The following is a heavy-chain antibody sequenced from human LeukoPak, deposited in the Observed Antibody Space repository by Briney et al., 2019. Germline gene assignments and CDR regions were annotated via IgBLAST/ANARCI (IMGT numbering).Heavy chain of an antibody. Sequence: GGSLRLSCAASGFTFSSYGMHWVRQAPGRGLEWVAFIRYDGSNKYYADSVKGRFTISRDNAKNSLYLQLNSLRAEDTAVYYCAKIQGWFNTAFQIGGPGTMVTVSS. CDR3: AKIQGWFNTAFQI. V-gene: IGHV3-30*02. CDR2: IRYDGSNK. J-gene: IGHJ3*02. D-gene: IGHD6-19*01. CDR1: GFTFSSYG.